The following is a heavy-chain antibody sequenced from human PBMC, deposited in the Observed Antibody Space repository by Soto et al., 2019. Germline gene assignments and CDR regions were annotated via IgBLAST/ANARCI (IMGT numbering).Heavy chain of an antibody. CDR3: ASRVRVDGGGMDV. D-gene: IGHD3-16*01. CDR1: GGSISSSSYY. CDR2: IYYSGST. Sequence: QLQLQESGPGLVKPSETLSLTCTVSGGSISSSSYYWGWIRQPPGKGLEWIGSIYYSGSTYYNPSLKSRVTISVDTSKNQFSLKLSSVTAADTAVYYCASRVRVDGGGMDVWGQGTTVTVSS. J-gene: IGHJ6*02. V-gene: IGHV4-39*01.